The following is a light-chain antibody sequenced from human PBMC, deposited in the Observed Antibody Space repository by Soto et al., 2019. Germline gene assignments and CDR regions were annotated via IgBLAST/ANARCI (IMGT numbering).Light chain of an antibody. V-gene: IGKV1-39*01. J-gene: IGKJ1*01. Sequence: DIQMTQSPSSLSASVGDRVTITCRASQGISTYLKWYQQKPGNAPKLLIYDASTLQSGVTSRFSGSGSETDFTLTISSLQPEDFATYSCQHSRTWTFGQGTQVDIK. CDR3: QHSRTWT. CDR2: DAS. CDR1: QGISTY.